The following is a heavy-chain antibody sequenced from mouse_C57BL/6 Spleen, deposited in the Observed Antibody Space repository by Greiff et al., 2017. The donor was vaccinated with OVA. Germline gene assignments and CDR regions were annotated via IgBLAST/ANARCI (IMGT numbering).Heavy chain of an antibody. D-gene: IGHD1-1*02. CDR2: IDPSDSYT. Sequence: QVHLQQSGAELVRPGTSVKLSCKASGYTFTSYWMHWVKQRPGQGLEWIGVIDPSDSYTNYNQKFKGKATLTVDASSSTAYMQLSSLTSEDSAVYYCARFLVYYAMDYWGQGTSVTVSS. V-gene: IGHV1-59*01. CDR3: ARFLVYYAMDY. J-gene: IGHJ4*01. CDR1: GYTFTSYW.